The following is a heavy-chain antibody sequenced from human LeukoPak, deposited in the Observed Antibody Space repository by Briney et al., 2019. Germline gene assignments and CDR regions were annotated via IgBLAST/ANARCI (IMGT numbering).Heavy chain of an antibody. CDR1: GGSNNSYY. Sequence: PSETLSLSCTVSGGSNNSYYWSWIRQPPGKGLEWIGYIYTSGSTNTNPSLKSRVTISVDTSKNQFSLKLSSGTAADTAVYYCARHGVEFGELSYWGQGTLVTVSS. CDR2: IYTSGST. J-gene: IGHJ4*02. D-gene: IGHD3-10*01. V-gene: IGHV4-4*09. CDR3: ARHGVEFGELSY.